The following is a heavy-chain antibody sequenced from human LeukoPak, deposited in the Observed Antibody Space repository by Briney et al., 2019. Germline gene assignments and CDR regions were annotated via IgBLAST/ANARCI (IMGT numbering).Heavy chain of an antibody. D-gene: IGHD3-22*01. CDR3: ARDWYYYDSSGYYYGYFDY. J-gene: IGHJ4*02. CDR2: INHNSGDT. V-gene: IGHV1-2*02. CDR1: GYTFTGYY. Sequence: ASVKVSCKASGYTFTGYYMHWVRQAPGQGLEWMGWINHNSGDTNYAQKFQGRVNMTRDTSINTAYMELSRLRSDDTAVYYCARDWYYYDSSGYYYGYFDYWGQGTLVTVSS.